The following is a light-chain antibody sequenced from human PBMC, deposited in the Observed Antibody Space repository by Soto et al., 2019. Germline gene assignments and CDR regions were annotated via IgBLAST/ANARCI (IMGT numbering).Light chain of an antibody. CDR3: GTWDSSLSARV. J-gene: IGLJ1*01. V-gene: IGLV1-51*02. CDR2: ENN. Sequence: QCVLTQPPSVSAAPGQKVTISCSGSSSNIGNNYVSCYQQLPGTAPKLLIYENNKRPSGIPDRFSGSKSGTSATLGITGLQTGDEADYYCGTWDSSLSARVFGTGTKLTVL. CDR1: SSNIGNNY.